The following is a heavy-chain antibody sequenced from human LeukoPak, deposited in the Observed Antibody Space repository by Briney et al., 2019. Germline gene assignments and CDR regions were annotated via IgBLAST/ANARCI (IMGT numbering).Heavy chain of an antibody. Sequence: PSETLSLTCAVSGYSISSGYYWGWIRQPPGKGLEWIGSIYHSGSTYYNPSLKSRVTISVDTSKNQFALKLSSVTAADTAVYYCARDRWYSSTYSGSWYFDYWGQGTLVTVSS. V-gene: IGHV4-38-2*02. CDR3: ARDRWYSSTYSGSWYFDY. D-gene: IGHD6-13*01. CDR2: IYHSGST. J-gene: IGHJ4*02. CDR1: GYSISSGYY.